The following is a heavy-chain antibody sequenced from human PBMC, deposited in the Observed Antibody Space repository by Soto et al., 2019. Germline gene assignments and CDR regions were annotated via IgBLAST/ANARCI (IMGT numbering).Heavy chain of an antibody. CDR3: ARVGSSGWSPDY. Sequence: LSLTCTVSGGSISGHYWTWIRQPPGKELEWIGYIFYSGVTNYNPSLKSRVTLSVDTSKNQFSLNLRSVTAEDTALYYCARVGSSGWSPDYWGRGTLVTVS. J-gene: IGHJ4*02. V-gene: IGHV4-59*11. CDR1: GGSISGHY. CDR2: IFYSGVT. D-gene: IGHD6-19*01.